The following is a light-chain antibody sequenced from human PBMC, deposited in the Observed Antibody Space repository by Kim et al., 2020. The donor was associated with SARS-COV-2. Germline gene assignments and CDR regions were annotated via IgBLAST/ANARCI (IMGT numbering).Light chain of an antibody. CDR3: QQYGRSPRVT. CDR1: QSVSSNN. CDR2: GAS. J-gene: IGKJ4*01. V-gene: IGKV3-20*01. Sequence: DIVLMQSPGTLSLSPGERATLSCRASQSVSSNNLAWYQQKPGQAPRLLIYGASIRATGIPDRFSGSGSGTDFILTITRLEAEDFAVYYCQQYGRSPRVTFGGGTKVDIK.